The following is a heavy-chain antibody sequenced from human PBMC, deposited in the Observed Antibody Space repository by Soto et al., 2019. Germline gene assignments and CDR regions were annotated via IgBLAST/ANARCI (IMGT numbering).Heavy chain of an antibody. V-gene: IGHV1-69*13. CDR1: GGTFSSYA. J-gene: IGHJ6*02. CDR2: IIPIFGTA. Sequence: SVKVSCKAPGGTFSSYAISWVRQAPGQGLEWMGGIIPIFGTANYAQKFQGRVTITADESTSTAYMELSSLRSEDTAVYYCARAEYGGNLHYYGMDVWGQGTTVTVSS. D-gene: IGHD2-21*02. CDR3: ARAEYGGNLHYYGMDV.